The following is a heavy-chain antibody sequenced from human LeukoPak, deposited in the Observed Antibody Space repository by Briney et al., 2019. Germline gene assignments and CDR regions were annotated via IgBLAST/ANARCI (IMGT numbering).Heavy chain of an antibody. J-gene: IGHJ4*02. CDR3: AREVSVTSYFDY. CDR1: GFTFSNYW. Sequence: PGGSLRFSCAASGFTFSNYWMHWVRQAPGRGLVWVSRINSDGSSTSYADSVKGRFTISRDNAKNTLYLQMNSLRAEDTAVYYCAREVSVTSYFDYWGQGTLVTVSS. D-gene: IGHD5/OR15-5a*01. CDR2: INSDGSST. V-gene: IGHV3-74*01.